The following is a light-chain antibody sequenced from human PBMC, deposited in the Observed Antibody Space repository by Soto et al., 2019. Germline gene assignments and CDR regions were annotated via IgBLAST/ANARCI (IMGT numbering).Light chain of an antibody. CDR1: QSLLHRTGYNY. CDR2: LGS. V-gene: IGKV2-28*01. J-gene: IGKJ1*01. CDR3: MQALQSPT. Sequence: DIVLTQSPLSLPVTPGEPASISCRSSQSLLHRTGYNYLDWYLQKPGQSPQLLIYLGSNRASGLPDRISGSGSGTDFTLRISRVEAEDVGVYYCMQALQSPTFGQGTKVDIK.